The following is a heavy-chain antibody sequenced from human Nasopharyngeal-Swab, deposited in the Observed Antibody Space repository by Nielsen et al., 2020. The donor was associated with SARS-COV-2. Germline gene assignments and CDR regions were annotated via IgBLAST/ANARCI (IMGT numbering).Heavy chain of an antibody. D-gene: IGHD6-13*01. V-gene: IGHV3-9*01. CDR3: AKGRSGWSYYGMDV. CDR2: ISWNSGSI. J-gene: IGHJ6*02. Sequence: RQGPGKGLEWASGISWNSGSIGYADSVKGRFTISRDNAKNSLYLQMNSLRTEDTALYYCAKGRSGWSYYGMDVWGQGTTVTVSS.